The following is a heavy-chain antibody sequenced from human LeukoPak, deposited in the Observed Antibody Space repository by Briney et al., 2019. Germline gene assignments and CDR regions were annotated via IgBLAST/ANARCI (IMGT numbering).Heavy chain of an antibody. J-gene: IGHJ1*01. CDR3: ARETSRYHAEYFQH. V-gene: IGHV4-34*01. D-gene: IGHD3-16*02. Sequence: PSETLSLTCAVYGGSFSGYYWSWIRQPPGKGLGWIGEINHSGSTNYNPSLKSRVTISVDTSKNQFSLKLSSVTAADTAVYYCARETSRYHAEYFQHWGQGTLVTVSS. CDR1: GGSFSGYY. CDR2: INHSGST.